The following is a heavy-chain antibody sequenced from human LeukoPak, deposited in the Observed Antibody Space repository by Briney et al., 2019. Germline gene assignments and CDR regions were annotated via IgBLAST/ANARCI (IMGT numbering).Heavy chain of an antibody. CDR3: ARSAQDYYDILTGYYPVNYFDY. CDR2: ISSSGSTI. V-gene: IGHV3-11*04. Sequence: PGGSLRLSCAASGFTFSDYYMSWIRQAPGNGLEWVSYISSSGSTIYYADSVKGRFTISRDNAKNSLYLQMNSLRAEDTAVYYCARSAQDYYDILTGYYPVNYFDYWGQGTLVTVSS. D-gene: IGHD3-9*01. J-gene: IGHJ4*02. CDR1: GFTFSDYY.